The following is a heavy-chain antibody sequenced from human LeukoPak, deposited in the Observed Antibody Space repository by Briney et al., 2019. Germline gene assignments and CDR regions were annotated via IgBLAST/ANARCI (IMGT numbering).Heavy chain of an antibody. CDR3: AKSQYYYDSSAVGDY. J-gene: IGHJ4*02. CDR2: ISSSGSTI. CDR1: GFTFSSYE. Sequence: GGSLRLSCAASGFTFSSYEMNWVRQAPGKGLEWVSYISSSGSTIYYADSVKGRFTISRDNAKNSLYLQMNSLRAEDTAVYYCAKSQYYYDSSAVGDYWGQGTLVTVSS. D-gene: IGHD3-22*01. V-gene: IGHV3-48*03.